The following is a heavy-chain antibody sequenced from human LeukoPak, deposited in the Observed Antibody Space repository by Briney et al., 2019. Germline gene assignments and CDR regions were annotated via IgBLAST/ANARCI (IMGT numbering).Heavy chain of an antibody. CDR2: ISAYNGNT. CDR1: GYTFTSYG. V-gene: IGHV1-18*01. Sequence: GASVKVSCKASGYTFTSYGISWVRQAPGQGLEWMGWISAYNGNTNYAQKLQGRVTMTTDTSTSTAYMELRSLRSYDTAVYYCARPYYDSSAPPYDYWGQGTLVTVSS. J-gene: IGHJ4*02. CDR3: ARPYYDSSAPPYDY. D-gene: IGHD3-22*01.